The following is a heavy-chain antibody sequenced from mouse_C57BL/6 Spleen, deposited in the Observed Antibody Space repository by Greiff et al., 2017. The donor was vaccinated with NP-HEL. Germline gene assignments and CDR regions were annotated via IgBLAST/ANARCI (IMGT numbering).Heavy chain of an antibody. D-gene: IGHD2-2*01. CDR3: ARGGYEEYYCDY. J-gene: IGHJ2*01. CDR1: GYAFSSSW. V-gene: IGHV1-82*01. CDR2: IYPGDGDT. Sequence: VQLQQSGPELVKPGASVKISCKASGYAFSSSWLNWVKQRPGKGLEWIGRIYPGDGDTNYNGKFKGKATMTADKSSSTAYMQLSSLTSEDSAVYFCARGGYEEYYCDYWGQGTTLTVSS.